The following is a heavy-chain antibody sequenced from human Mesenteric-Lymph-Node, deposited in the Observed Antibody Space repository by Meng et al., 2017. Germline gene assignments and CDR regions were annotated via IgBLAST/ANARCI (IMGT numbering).Heavy chain of an antibody. Sequence: GSLRLSFAASGFTFSSYWMSWVRQAPGKGLEWVSVIYSGGSTYYADSVKGRFTISRDNSKNTLYLQMNSLRAEDTAVYYCASEGSSLVSYYYGMDVWGEGTMVTVSS. CDR2: IYSGGST. V-gene: IGHV3-66*02. CDR3: ASEGSSLVSYYYGMDV. J-gene: IGHJ6*01. CDR1: GFTFSSYW.